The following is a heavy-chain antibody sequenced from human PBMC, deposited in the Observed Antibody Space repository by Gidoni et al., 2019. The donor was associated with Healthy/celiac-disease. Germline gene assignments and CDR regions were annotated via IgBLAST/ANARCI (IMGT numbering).Heavy chain of an antibody. D-gene: IGHD3-10*01. CDR1: GFTFSSYW. Sequence: EVQLVESGGGLVQPGGSLRLSCAASGFTFSSYWMSWVRQAPGKGLEWVGNIKQDGSEKYYADSVKGRFTISRDNAKNSLYLQMNSLRAEDTAVYYCARGKLPDTLWFGEPGHGMDVWGQGTTVTVSS. CDR3: ARGKLPDTLWFGEPGHGMDV. J-gene: IGHJ6*02. V-gene: IGHV3-7*01. CDR2: IKQDGSEK.